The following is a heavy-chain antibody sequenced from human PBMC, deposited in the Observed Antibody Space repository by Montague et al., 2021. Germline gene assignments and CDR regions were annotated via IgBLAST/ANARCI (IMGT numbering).Heavy chain of an antibody. CDR2: TFNTGSS. V-gene: IGHV4-39*01. D-gene: IGHD2-15*01. Sequence: SETLSLTRTVSGGSISSNSHWWAWIRQPPGKGLEYVGTTFNTGSSYYSPSLKSRVTISVDTFKNQFSLRLSAVTAADTAVYYCARSLYCIGGSCYSGFDPWGQGTLVTVSS. CDR1: GGSISSNSHW. J-gene: IGHJ5*02. CDR3: ARSLYCIGGSCYSGFDP.